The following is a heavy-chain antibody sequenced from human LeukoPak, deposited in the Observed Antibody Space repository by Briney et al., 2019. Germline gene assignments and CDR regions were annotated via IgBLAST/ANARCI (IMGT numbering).Heavy chain of an antibody. V-gene: IGHV3-48*01. CDR3: ARFGSSSSETVFDY. J-gene: IGHJ4*02. CDR2: ISSIGATI. Sequence: PGGSLRLSCAASGFTFSDYSMNWVRQATGKGLEWVSYISSIGATIYYADSVKGRFTISRDNAKNSLFLQMNSLRAEDTALYYCARFGSSSSETVFDYWGQGTLVTVSS. CDR1: GFTFSDYS. D-gene: IGHD6-6*01.